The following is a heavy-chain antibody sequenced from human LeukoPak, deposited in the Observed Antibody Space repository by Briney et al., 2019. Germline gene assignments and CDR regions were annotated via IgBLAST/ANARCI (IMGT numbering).Heavy chain of an antibody. V-gene: IGHV1-46*01. J-gene: IGHJ6*03. CDR1: GYTFTGYY. CDR3: ARGPEILKYYFRYYYYMDV. CDR2: INPSGGST. Sequence: GASVKVSCKASGYTFTGYYMHWVRQAPGQGLEWMGIINPSGGSTSYAQKFQGRVTMTRDTSTSTVYMELSSLRSEDTAVYYCARGPEILKYYFRYYYYMDVWGKGTTVTISS. D-gene: IGHD3-16*01.